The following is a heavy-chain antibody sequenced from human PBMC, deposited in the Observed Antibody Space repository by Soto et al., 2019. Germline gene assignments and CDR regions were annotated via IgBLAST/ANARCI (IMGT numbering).Heavy chain of an antibody. CDR2: IYYSGSI. CDR1: GGSISSYY. D-gene: IGHD6-19*01. Sequence: SETLSLTCTVSGGSISSYYGSWIRQPPGKGLEWIGYIYYSGSINYNPSLKSRVTISVDTSTSTAYMELRSLRSDDTAVYYCARDSSGRANFDYWGQGTLVTVSS. V-gene: IGHV4-59*01. J-gene: IGHJ4*02. CDR3: ARDSSGRANFDY.